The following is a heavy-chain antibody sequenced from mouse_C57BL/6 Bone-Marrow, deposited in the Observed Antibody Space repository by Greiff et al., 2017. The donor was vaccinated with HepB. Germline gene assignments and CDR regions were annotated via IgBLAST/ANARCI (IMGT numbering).Heavy chain of an antibody. V-gene: IGHV8-8*01. CDR1: GFSLRTFGMG. Sequence: VTLKVSGPGILQPSQTLSLTCSFSGFSLRTFGMGVGWIRQPSGKGLEWLAHIWWDDDKYYTPALKSRLTITKYTSKNQVFLKIADVDTADTATYYCARIVYYGNYWYFDVWGTGTTVTVSS. D-gene: IGHD2-1*01. CDR3: ARIVYYGNYWYFDV. J-gene: IGHJ1*03. CDR2: IWWDDDK.